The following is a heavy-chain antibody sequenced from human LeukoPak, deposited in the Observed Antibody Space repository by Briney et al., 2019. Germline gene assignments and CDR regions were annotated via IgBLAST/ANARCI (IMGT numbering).Heavy chain of an antibody. D-gene: IGHD4-17*01. CDR1: GFTFSSFA. Sequence: QPGGSLRLSCIASGFTFSSFAMHYVRQAPGKGLEWVAVISFDGTNEFYADSVKGRFTISRDHSKNTVYLQMNSLRLEDSAMYYCARAYGDSSPFDYWGQGTLVTVSS. CDR3: ARAYGDSSPFDY. V-gene: IGHV3-30-3*01. CDR2: ISFDGTNE. J-gene: IGHJ4*02.